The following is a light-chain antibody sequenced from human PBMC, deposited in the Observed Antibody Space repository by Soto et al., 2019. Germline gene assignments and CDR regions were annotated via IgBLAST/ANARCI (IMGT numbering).Light chain of an antibody. CDR1: SSNIGSNY. J-gene: IGLJ2*01. CDR2: RNN. CDR3: AAWDDSRSGHVV. V-gene: IGLV1-47*01. Sequence: QSVLTQPPSASGTPGQRVTISWSGSSSNIGSNYVYWYQQLPGTAPKLLIYRNNQRPSGVPDRFSGSKSGTSASLAISGLRSEDEADYYCAAWDDSRSGHVVFGGGTKVTVL.